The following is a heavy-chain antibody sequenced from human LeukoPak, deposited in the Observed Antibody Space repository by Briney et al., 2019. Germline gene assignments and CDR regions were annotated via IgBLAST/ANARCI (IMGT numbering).Heavy chain of an antibody. J-gene: IGHJ4*02. V-gene: IGHV3-23*01. Sequence: GGSLRLSCAASGFTFSSYAMSWVRQAPGKGLEWVSTLSNTGVSTYYADSVKGRFTISRDNAKNSLYLQMNSLRAEDTAVYYCASPLYYYDSSGSANFDYWGQGTLVTVSS. D-gene: IGHD3-22*01. CDR1: GFTFSSYA. CDR3: ASPLYYYDSSGSANFDY. CDR2: LSNTGVST.